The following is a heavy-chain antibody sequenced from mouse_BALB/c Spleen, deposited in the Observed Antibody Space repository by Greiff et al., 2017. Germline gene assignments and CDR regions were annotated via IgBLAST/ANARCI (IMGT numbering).Heavy chain of an antibody. V-gene: IGHV1-7*01. CDR3: ARNPYGYDKAWFAY. D-gene: IGHD2-2*01. CDR1: GYTFTSYW. CDR2: INPSTGYT. J-gene: IGHJ3*01. Sequence: QVQLKESGAELAKPGASVKMSCKASGYTFTSYWMHWVKQRPGQGLEWIGYINPSTGYTEYNQKFKDKATLTADKSSSTAYMQLSSLTSEDSAVYYCARNPYGYDKAWFAYWGQGTLVTVSA.